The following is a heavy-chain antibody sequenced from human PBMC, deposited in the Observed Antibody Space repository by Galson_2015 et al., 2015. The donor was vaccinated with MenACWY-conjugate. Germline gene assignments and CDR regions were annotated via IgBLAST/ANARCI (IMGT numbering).Heavy chain of an antibody. V-gene: IGHV3-66*04. CDR2: IYSGGST. CDR1: GFTVSSNY. J-gene: IGHJ6*02. Sequence: SLRLSCAASGFTVSSNYMSWVRQAPGKGLEWVSVIYSGGSTYYADSVKGRFTISRDNSKNTLYLQMNSLRAEDTAVYYCATLPPANYYGMDVWGQGTTVTVSS. CDR3: ATLPPANYYGMDV.